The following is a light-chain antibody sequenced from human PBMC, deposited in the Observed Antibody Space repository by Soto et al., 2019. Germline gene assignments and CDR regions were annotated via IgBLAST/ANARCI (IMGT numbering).Light chain of an antibody. CDR1: ERIGTY. V-gene: IGKV3-11*01. J-gene: IGKJ1*01. CDR2: DAS. Sequence: EIVLTQSPATLSVSPGDRATLSCRASERIGTYLAWYQQKPGQAPRLPIYDASNRATGVPARFSGTVSGTEFTLTIRNLESEDFAVYNCQYCRHSPPMWTFGQGSKGGIK. CDR3: QYCRHSPPMWT.